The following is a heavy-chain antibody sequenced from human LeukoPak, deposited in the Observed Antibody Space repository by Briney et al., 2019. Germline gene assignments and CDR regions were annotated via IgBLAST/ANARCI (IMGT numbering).Heavy chain of an antibody. CDR1: GFTFSSYA. Sequence: GGSLRLSCAASGFTFSSYAMSWVRQAPGKGLEWVSAISGSGGSTYYADSVKGRFTISRDNSKNTLYLQMNSLRAGDTAVYYCAKGVAAAPYYFDYWGQGTLVTVSS. D-gene: IGHD6-13*01. J-gene: IGHJ4*02. CDR3: AKGVAAAPYYFDY. V-gene: IGHV3-23*01. CDR2: ISGSGGST.